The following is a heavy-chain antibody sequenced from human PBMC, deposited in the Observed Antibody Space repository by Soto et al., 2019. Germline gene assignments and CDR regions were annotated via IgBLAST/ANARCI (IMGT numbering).Heavy chain of an antibody. D-gene: IGHD3-3*01. CDR3: AGRTSLTSVEIFSGRLSGYTCVDP. CDR2: IFYSGSA. J-gene: IGHJ5*02. CDR1: GGSISNPIYY. Sequence: SETLSLTCSVSGGSISNPIYYWAWIRQPPGKGLEWIGSIFYSGSAYYNPSLKSRVTMSVDTSQNQFSLKLSSVTAADTAVYYCAGRTSLTSVEIFSGRLSGYTCVDPSGRGTPLTVSS. V-gene: IGHV4-39*01.